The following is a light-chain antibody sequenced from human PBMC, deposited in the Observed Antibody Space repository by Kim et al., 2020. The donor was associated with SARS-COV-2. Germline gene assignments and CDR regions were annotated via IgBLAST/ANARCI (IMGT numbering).Light chain of an antibody. CDR3: CSYAGSGTLI. V-gene: IGLV2-14*03. CDR2: DVA. J-gene: IGLJ2*01. Sequence: GQSITISCTGTSSDIGNYNSVSWYQHHPGEAPKVMIYDVAKRPSGVSNRFFGSKSGNTASLTVSGLQTEDEADYYCCSYAGSGTLIFGGGTQLTVL. CDR1: SSDIGNYNS.